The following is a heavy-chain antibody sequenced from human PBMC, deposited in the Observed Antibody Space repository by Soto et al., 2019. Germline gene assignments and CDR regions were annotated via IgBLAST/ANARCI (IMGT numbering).Heavy chain of an antibody. J-gene: IGHJ6*02. Sequence: GESLKISCAASGFTFSSYGMHWVRQAPGKGLEWVAVISYDGSNKYYADSVKGRFTISRDNSKNTLYLQMNSLRAEDTAVYYCAKDRGAAAGTGNYYYGMDVWGQGTTVTVSS. D-gene: IGHD6-13*01. CDR3: AKDRGAAAGTGNYYYGMDV. CDR2: ISYDGSNK. CDR1: GFTFSSYG. V-gene: IGHV3-30*18.